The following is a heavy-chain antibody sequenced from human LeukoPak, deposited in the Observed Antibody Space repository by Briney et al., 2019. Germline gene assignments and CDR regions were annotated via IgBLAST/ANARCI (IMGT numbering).Heavy chain of an antibody. CDR2: ISGSSSYI. CDR1: GFTFSSYS. CDR3: ARDRQRGSYGESMDY. V-gene: IGHV3-21*01. J-gene: IGHJ4*02. Sequence: PGGSLRLSCAASGFTFSSYSVNWVRQAPGKGLEWVSSISGSSSYIYYADSVKGRFTISRDNAKNSLYLQMNSLRAEDTAVYYCARDRQRGSYGESMDYWGQGTLVTVSS. D-gene: IGHD1-26*01.